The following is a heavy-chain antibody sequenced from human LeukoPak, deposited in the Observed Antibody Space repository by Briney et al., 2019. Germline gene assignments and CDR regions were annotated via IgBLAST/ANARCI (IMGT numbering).Heavy chain of an antibody. CDR3: ARDLRITMVRGVIIPNGY. Sequence: ASVKVSCKASGYTFTSYGISWVRQAPGQGLEWMGWISAYNGNTNYAQKLQGRVTMTTDTSTSTAYVELRSLRSDDTAVYYCARDLRITMVRGVIIPNGYWGQGTLVTVSS. D-gene: IGHD3-10*01. J-gene: IGHJ4*02. V-gene: IGHV1-18*01. CDR1: GYTFTSYG. CDR2: ISAYNGNT.